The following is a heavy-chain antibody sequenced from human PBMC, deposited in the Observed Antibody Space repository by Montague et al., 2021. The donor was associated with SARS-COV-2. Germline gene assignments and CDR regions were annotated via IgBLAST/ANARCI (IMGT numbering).Heavy chain of an antibody. CDR2: VYSSVTT. CDR1: GDSVSNHY. D-gene: IGHD2-8*02. Sequence: SETLSLTCIVSGDSVSNHYWSWIRQPPGKGLEWIGYVYSSVTTNYNPSLESRVSISVDTSKNQVSLRLTSVTAADTAVYFCARDWYDTGGPYFDNWGQGTQVTVSS. J-gene: IGHJ4*02. V-gene: IGHV4-59*02. CDR3: ARDWYDTGGPYFDN.